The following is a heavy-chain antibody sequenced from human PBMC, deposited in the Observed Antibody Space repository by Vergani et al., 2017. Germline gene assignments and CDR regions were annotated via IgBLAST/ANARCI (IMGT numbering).Heavy chain of an antibody. CDR3: VKGVDSGIWYYYDGMDV. V-gene: IGHV3-64D*06. CDR2: ISSNGGST. CDR1: GFTFSSYA. J-gene: IGHJ6*02. Sequence: EVQLVESGGGLVQPGGSLRLSCSASGFTFSSYAMHWVRQAPGKGLEYVSAISSNGGSTYYADSVKGRFTISRDNSKNTLYLQMSSLRAEDTAVYYCVKGVDSGIWYYYDGMDVWGQGTTVTVSS. D-gene: IGHD6-13*01.